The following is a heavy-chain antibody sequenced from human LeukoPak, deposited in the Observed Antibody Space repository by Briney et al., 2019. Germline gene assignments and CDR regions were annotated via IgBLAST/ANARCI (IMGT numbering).Heavy chain of an antibody. D-gene: IGHD3-22*01. Sequence: PGGSLRLSCAASGFTFSSYAMSWVRQAPGKGLEWVSAISGSGGSTYYADSVKGRFTISRDNSKNTLYLQMNSLRAEDTAVYYCAKGYYYDSSGYPIDYWGQGTLVTVSS. CDR3: AKGYYYDSSGYPIDY. CDR1: GFTFSSYA. J-gene: IGHJ4*02. CDR2: ISGSGGST. V-gene: IGHV3-23*01.